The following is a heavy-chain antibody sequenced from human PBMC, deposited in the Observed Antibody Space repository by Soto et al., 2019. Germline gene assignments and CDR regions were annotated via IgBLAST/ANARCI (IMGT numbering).Heavy chain of an antibody. D-gene: IGHD3-3*01. CDR1: GGSFSGYY. Sequence: PSETLSLTCAVYGGSFSGYYWSWIRQPPGKGLEWIGEINHSGSTNYNPSLKSRVTISVGTSKNQFSLKLSSVTAADTAVYYCASIFGRITIFGVVTMGYFDYWGQGTLVTVSS. J-gene: IGHJ4*02. CDR3: ASIFGRITIFGVVTMGYFDY. V-gene: IGHV4-34*01. CDR2: INHSGST.